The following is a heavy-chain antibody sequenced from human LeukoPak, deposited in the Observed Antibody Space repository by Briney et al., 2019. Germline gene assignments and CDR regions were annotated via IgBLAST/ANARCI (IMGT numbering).Heavy chain of an antibody. CDR2: IYFSGST. CDR3: ARSIMTTGVEFDF. V-gene: IGHV4-39*01. Sequence: SETLSLTCTVSGGSISSRSYYWAWIRQPPGKGLEWIGSIYFSGSTYYNPSLKSRVTVSIDTSNNQFSLSLYSVTATDTSVYYCARSIMTTGVEFDFWGQGTLVTVST. D-gene: IGHD1-14*01. J-gene: IGHJ4*02. CDR1: GGSISSRSYY.